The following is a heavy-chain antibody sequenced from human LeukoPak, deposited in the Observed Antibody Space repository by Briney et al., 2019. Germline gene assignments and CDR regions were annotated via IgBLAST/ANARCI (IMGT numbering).Heavy chain of an antibody. CDR3: ARERYFDSPGFDY. CDR1: GFTFSSYW. Sequence: SGGSLRLSCAASGFTFSSYWMSWVRQAPGKGLEWVANIKPDGSEKYYVDSVKGRFTISRDNAKNSLYLQMNSLRAEDTAVYYCARERYFDSPGFDYWGQGTLVTVSS. V-gene: IGHV3-7*01. D-gene: IGHD3-9*01. J-gene: IGHJ4*02. CDR2: IKPDGSEK.